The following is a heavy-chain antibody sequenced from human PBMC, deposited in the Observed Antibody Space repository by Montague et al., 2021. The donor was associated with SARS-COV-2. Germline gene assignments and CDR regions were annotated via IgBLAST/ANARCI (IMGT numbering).Heavy chain of an antibody. CDR2: IWYGGSNT. V-gene: IGHV3-33*01. J-gene: IGHJ4*02. CDR3: ARDFGILTGTDPDDY. CDR1: GFTFSSYA. Sequence: SLRLSCAASGFTFSSYAMHWVRQAPGKGLEWVAAIWYGGSNTYYADSVKGRFTISRDNSKNTLYLQMNSLRAEDTAVYYCARDFGILTGTDPDDYWGQGTMVTVSS. D-gene: IGHD3-9*01.